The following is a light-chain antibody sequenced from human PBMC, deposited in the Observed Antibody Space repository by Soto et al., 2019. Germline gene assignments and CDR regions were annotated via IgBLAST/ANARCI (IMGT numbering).Light chain of an antibody. CDR3: QQSYSTPIT. J-gene: IGKJ5*01. V-gene: IGKV1-39*01. CDR1: QSISTY. Sequence: DIQMTQCPSSLSASVGDRVTITCRASQSISTYLNWYQQRPGKAPKVLIYAASSLQSGVPSRFSGSGSGTDFTLTISSLQPEDFATYYCQQSYSTPITFGQGTLLE. CDR2: AAS.